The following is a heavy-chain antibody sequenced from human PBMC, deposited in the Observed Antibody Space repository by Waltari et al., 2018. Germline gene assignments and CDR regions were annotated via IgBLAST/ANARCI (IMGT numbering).Heavy chain of an antibody. CDR3: ARDRLHSYGSNWFDP. D-gene: IGHD5-18*01. CDR2: IYYSGST. J-gene: IGHJ5*02. CDR1: GGSISSSSYY. Sequence: LQLQEPGPGLVKPSETLSLTCTVSGGSISSSSYYWGRIRQPPGKGMGWIGSIYYSGSTYYNPSVKSRVTISVDTSKNQFSLKLSSVTAADTAVYDCARDRLHSYGSNWFDPWGQGTLVTVSS. V-gene: IGHV4-39*07.